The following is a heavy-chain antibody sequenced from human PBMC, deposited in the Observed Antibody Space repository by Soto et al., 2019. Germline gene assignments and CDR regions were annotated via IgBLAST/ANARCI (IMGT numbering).Heavy chain of an antibody. CDR2: IWYDGSNK. D-gene: IGHD5-18*01. Sequence: GGSLRLSCAVSGFAFSSYGMHWVRQAPGKGLEWVAVIWYDGSNKYYADSVKGRFTISRDNSKNTLYLQMNSLRAEDTAVYYCARGVGQPDRYWGQGTLVTVSS. CDR1: GFAFSSYG. V-gene: IGHV3-33*01. CDR3: ARGVGQPDRY. J-gene: IGHJ4*02.